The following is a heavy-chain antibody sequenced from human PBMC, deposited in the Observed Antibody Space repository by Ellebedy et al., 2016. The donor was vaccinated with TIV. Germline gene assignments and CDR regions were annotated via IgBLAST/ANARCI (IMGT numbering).Heavy chain of an antibody. Sequence: PGGSLRLSCAASGFNFRSYWMTWVRQAPGKGLEWVAKIRQEGKEIYYVESVKGRFPISRDNAKNSLFLQMNSLRVEDTAVYYCARRASYGDYAVQVNPWFDPWGQGTLVTVSS. CDR1: GFNFRSYW. CDR2: IRQEGKEI. V-gene: IGHV3-7*01. D-gene: IGHD4-17*01. CDR3: ARRASYGDYAVQVNPWFDP. J-gene: IGHJ5*02.